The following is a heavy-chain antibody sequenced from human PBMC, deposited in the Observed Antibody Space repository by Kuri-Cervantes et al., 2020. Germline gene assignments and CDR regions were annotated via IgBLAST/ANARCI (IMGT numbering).Heavy chain of an antibody. Sequence: SETLSLTCTVSGGSISSYYWSWIRQPPGKGLEWIGYIYYSGSTNYNPSLKSRVTISVDTSKNQFSLKLSSVTAEDTAVYYCARDPTYYDSSGRLFPSPYYYGMDVWGQGTTVTVSS. CDR3: ARDPTYYDSSGRLFPSPYYYGMDV. CDR2: IYYSGST. J-gene: IGHJ6*02. CDR1: GGSISSYY. D-gene: IGHD3-22*01. V-gene: IGHV4-59*13.